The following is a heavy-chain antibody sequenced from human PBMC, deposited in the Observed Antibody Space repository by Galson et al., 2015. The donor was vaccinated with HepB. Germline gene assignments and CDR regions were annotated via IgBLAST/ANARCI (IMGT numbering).Heavy chain of an antibody. CDR2: ISSSSSYI. CDR3: AREDDYYFDY. V-gene: IGHV3-21*01. CDR1: GFTFSSYS. Sequence: SLRLSCAASGFTFSSYSMNWVRQAPGKGLEWVSSISSSSSYIYYAGSVKGRFTISRDNAKNSLYLQMNSLRAEDTAVYYCAREDDYYFDYWGQGTLVTVSS. D-gene: IGHD2-21*02. J-gene: IGHJ4*02.